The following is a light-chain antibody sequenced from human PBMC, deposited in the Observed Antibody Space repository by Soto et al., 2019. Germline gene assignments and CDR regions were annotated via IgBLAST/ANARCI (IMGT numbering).Light chain of an antibody. Sequence: EIVMTQSPATLSVSPGERATLSCRASQSVGRRLAWYQQKPGQAPRLLIYGASSRATGIPDRFSGGGSGTDFSLTISRLDPEDFAVYYCQQYGSSPLTFGGGTKVDI. CDR3: QQYGSSPLT. CDR2: GAS. CDR1: QSVGRR. J-gene: IGKJ4*01. V-gene: IGKV3-20*01.